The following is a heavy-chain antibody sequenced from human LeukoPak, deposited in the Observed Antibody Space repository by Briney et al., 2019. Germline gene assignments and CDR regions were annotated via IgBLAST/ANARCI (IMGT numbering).Heavy chain of an antibody. J-gene: IGHJ4*02. D-gene: IGHD2-15*01. CDR3: TTLVVAALVQDY. CDR1: GFTFSNAW. V-gene: IGHV3-15*01. CDR2: IKSKTDGGTT. Sequence: KSGGSLRLSCAASGFTFSNAWMSWVRQAPGKGLEWVGRIKSKTDGGTTDYAATVKGRFTISRDDSKNTLYLQMNSLKTEDTAVYYCTTLVVAALVQDYWGQGTLVTVSS.